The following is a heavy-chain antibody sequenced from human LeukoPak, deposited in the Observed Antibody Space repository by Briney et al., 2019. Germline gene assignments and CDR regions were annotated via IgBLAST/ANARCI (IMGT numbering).Heavy chain of an antibody. CDR1: GGSISSGNYY. CDR2: IYTSGST. V-gene: IGHV4-61*02. CDR3: ARDQGSSSWHTFDY. Sequence: SETLSLTCTVSGGSISSGNYYWSWIRQPAGKGLEWIGRIYTSGSTNYNPSLKSRVTISVDTSKNQFSLKLSSVTAADTAVYYCARDQGSSSWHTFDYWGQGTLVTVSS. J-gene: IGHJ4*02. D-gene: IGHD6-13*01.